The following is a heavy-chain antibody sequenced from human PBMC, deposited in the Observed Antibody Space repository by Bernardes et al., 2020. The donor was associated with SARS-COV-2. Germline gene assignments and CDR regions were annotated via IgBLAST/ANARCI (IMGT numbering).Heavy chain of an antibody. CDR3: VKRRAIFELWAGNFDY. J-gene: IGHJ4*02. V-gene: IGHV3-30*18. CDR1: GFTFHNSG. CDR2: ISYEGSKQ. Sequence: VGSLILSCAASGFTFHNSGMHWVRQAPGPGLEWVAFISYEGSKQYYLDSLKGRFTISRDSSKNTLYLQMNSLRDDDTAVYYCVKRRAIFELWAGNFDYWGQGTLVTVSS. D-gene: IGHD5-18*01.